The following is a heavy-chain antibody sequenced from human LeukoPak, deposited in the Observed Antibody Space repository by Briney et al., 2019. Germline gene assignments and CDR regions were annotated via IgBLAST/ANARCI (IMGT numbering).Heavy chain of an antibody. CDR3: AKDHRYSSSWYPGY. D-gene: IGHD6-13*01. CDR2: INSDGNTT. CDR1: GFTFSHYW. J-gene: IGHJ4*02. V-gene: IGHV3-74*01. Sequence: RGSLRLSCAASGFTFSHYWMHWVRQAPGKGLVWVSRINSDGNTTSYADSVKGRFTISRDNSKNTLYLQMNSLRAEDTAVYYCAKDHRYSSSWYPGYWGQGTLVTVSS.